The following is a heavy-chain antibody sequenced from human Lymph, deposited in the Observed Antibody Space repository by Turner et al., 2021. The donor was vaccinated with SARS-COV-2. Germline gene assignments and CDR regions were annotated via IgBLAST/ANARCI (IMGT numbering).Heavy chain of an antibody. Sequence: EVQRLESGGGLVQPGGPLRPSCAASGFTFSSSGMSWVRQGPGKGLEWVSASSGSGGSKYYADSVKGRFTSSRDKSKNTLYLQMNSLRAEDTAVYYCAKGVAGGWLQPNSFDYWGQGTLVTVSS. V-gene: IGHV3-23*01. CDR1: GFTFSSSG. CDR2: SSGSGGSK. D-gene: IGHD5-12*01. J-gene: IGHJ4*02. CDR3: AKGVAGGWLQPNSFDY.